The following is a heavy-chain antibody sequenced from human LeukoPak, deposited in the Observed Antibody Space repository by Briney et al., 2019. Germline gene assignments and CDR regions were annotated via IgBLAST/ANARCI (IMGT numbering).Heavy chain of an antibody. J-gene: IGHJ4*02. CDR3: ARTRSGGYYNPYYFDY. CDR2: IDPSDSYT. Sequence: GESLKISCKASGYSFTDYWISWVRQMPGKGLEWMGRIDPSDSYTNYSPSFRGHVTISSDMSINTAYLQWSSLEASDTAIYYCARTRSGGYYNPYYFDYWGQGSLGTVSS. CDR1: GYSFTDYW. D-gene: IGHD3-10*01. V-gene: IGHV5-10-1*01.